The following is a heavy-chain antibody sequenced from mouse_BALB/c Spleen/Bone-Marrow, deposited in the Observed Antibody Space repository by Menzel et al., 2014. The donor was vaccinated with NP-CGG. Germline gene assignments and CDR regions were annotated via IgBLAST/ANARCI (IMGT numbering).Heavy chain of an antibody. CDR2: FNPYNDDS. D-gene: IGHD2-3*01. V-gene: IGHV1-14*01. CDR3: AREGLLLRFDY. Sequence: VQLQQSGPELVKPGASVKMSCKASGYIFTAYVMHWVKQKPGQGLEWIGFFNPYNDDSNYNEKFKGKATLTSDKSSSTAYMELSSLTSEDSAVYYCAREGLLLRFDYWGQGTTLTVSS. J-gene: IGHJ2*01. CDR1: GYIFTAYV.